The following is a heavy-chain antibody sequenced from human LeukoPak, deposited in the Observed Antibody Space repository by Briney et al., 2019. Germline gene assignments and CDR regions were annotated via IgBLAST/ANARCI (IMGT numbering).Heavy chain of an antibody. CDR1: GYTFTSYG. D-gene: IGHD3-3*01. CDR3: ARVNTIFGVVNPVDY. CDR2: TSAYNDNT. Sequence: EASVKVSCKASGYTFTSYGISWVRRAPGQGLEWMGWTSAYNDNTNYAQKLLGRVTMTTDTSTSTAYMELRSLRSDDTAVYYCARVNTIFGVVNPVDYWGQGTLVTVSS. J-gene: IGHJ4*02. V-gene: IGHV1-18*01.